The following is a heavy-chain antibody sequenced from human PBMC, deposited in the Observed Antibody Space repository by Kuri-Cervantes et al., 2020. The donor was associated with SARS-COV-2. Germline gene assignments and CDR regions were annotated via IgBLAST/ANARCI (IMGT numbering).Heavy chain of an antibody. CDR1: GGSFSGYY. CDR2: INHSGST. D-gene: IGHD1-14*01. V-gene: IGHV4-34*01. CDR3: ARDGRNFDP. J-gene: IGHJ5*02. Sequence: SETLSLTCAVYGGSFSGYYWSWIRQPPGKGLEWIGEINHSGSTNYNPSLKSRVTISVDTSKNQLSLKLSSVTAADTALYYCARDGRNFDPWGQRTLVTVSS.